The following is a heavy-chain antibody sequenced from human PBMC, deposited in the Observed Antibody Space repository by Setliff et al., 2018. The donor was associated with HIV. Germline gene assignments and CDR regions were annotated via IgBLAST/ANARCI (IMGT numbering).Heavy chain of an antibody. J-gene: IGHJ4*02. V-gene: IGHV1-69-2*01. D-gene: IGHD4-17*01. CDR3: ARDRASEYGDFAY. Sequence: GASVKVSCKASGYTFTDYYIHWVRQAPGKGLEWMGRVDPEDGGTIYAEKFQGRVTITADTSIDTAYMELSSLRSEGTAVYYCARDRASEYGDFAYWGQGTLVTVSS. CDR1: GYTFTDYY. CDR2: VDPEDGGT.